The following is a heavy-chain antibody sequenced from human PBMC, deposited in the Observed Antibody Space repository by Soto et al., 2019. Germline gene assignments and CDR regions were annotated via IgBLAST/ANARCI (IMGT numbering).Heavy chain of an antibody. CDR3: ARGRGAENTFYYYFGMDV. CDR1: GGSFSVYY. CDR2: INHSGRT. Sequence: PAEPLSLTCSVYGGSFSVYYWSWIRQPPGKGLEWIGEINHSGRTNYKPSLKSRVTVSVDTSKKQFSLNLSSVTAADAAVYYCARGRGAENTFYYYFGMDVWGQGNTVTVSS. V-gene: IGHV4-34*01. D-gene: IGHD3-16*01. J-gene: IGHJ6*02.